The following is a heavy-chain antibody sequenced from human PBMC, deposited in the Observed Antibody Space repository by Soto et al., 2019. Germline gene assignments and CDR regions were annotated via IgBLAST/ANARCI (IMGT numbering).Heavy chain of an antibody. D-gene: IGHD2-8*02. CDR2: ITNGGGST. Sequence: VQLLESGGDLVQPGGSLRLSCLASGFTFSNYAMSWVRQAPGKGLEWVSAITNGGGSTYYADSVKGRFTISRDDSKNTLYLQIISLRAEDTAVYYCVKDWTGDKCPCMDVWGQGTTVTVSS. V-gene: IGHV3-23*01. J-gene: IGHJ6*02. CDR3: VKDWTGDKCPCMDV. CDR1: GFTFSNYA.